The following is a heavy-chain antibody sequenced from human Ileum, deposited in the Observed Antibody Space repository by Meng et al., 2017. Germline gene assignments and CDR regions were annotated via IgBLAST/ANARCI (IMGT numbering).Heavy chain of an antibody. CDR3: ARGGGPRAYYFDY. CDR2: IDHSGST. V-gene: IGHV4-34*01. CDR1: GGSFSGYY. D-gene: IGHD3-10*01. J-gene: IGHJ4*02. Sequence: AGRFKPSDTLSLTCGVYGGSFSGYYCGWIRQTPGKGLEWIGDIDHSGSTNYHPSLKRRVTISVDTSKNQFSLNLNSVTAADTAVYYCARGGGPRAYYFDYWGQGALVTVSS.